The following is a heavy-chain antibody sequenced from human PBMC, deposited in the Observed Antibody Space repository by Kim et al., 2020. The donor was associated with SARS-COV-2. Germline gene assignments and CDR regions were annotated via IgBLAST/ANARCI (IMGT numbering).Heavy chain of an antibody. V-gene: IGHV4-34*01. Sequence: SETLSLTCAVYVGSFSDSYWSWVRQPPGKGLEWIGEVNHGGRSNYIPSLKSRLTMSVDTSKNQFSLKLTTVTAADTAAHYCARRRFSRGTYNYFLDVCG. D-gene: IGHD3-3*01. CDR1: VGSFSDSY. CDR2: VNHGGRS. J-gene: IGHJ6*03. CDR3: ARRRFSRGTYNYFLDV.